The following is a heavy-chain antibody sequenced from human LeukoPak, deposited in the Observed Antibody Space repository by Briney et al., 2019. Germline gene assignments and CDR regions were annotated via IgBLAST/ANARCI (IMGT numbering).Heavy chain of an antibody. J-gene: IGHJ4*02. CDR2: IWYDGSNK. V-gene: IGHV3-33*01. CDR1: GFTFSSYG. Sequence: GGSLRLSCAASGFTFSSYGMHWVRQAPGKGLEWVAVIWYDGSNKCYADSVKGRFTISRDNSKNTLYLQMNSLRAEDTAVYYCARANYCSSTSCYFGVAKYPGIFDYWGQGTLDTVSS. CDR3: ARANYCSSTSCYFGVAKYPGIFDY. D-gene: IGHD2-2*01.